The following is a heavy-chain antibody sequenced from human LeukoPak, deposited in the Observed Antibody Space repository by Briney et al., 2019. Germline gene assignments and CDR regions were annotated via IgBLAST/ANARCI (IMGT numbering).Heavy chain of an antibody. J-gene: IGHJ4*02. CDR2: ISGSGGHT. V-gene: IGHV3-23*01. CDR3: AKELLRPGNYYFDY. D-gene: IGHD3-3*01. Sequence: PGGSLRLSCAASGFTFFSYPMSWVRQAPGKGLEWVSGISGSGGHTYYADSVKGRFTISRDNSKNTLYLQMSSLSVEDTAVYYCAKELLRPGNYYFDYWGQGALVTVSS. CDR1: GFTFFSYP.